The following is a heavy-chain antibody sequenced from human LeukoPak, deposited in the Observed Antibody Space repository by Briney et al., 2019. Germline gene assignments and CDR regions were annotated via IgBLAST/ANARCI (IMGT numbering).Heavy chain of an antibody. J-gene: IGHJ4*02. D-gene: IGHD5-18*01. CDR2: INPNSGGT. CDR1: GYSFTDYY. CDR3: ARDGPSVMVDFDY. Sequence: ASVEVSCKASGYSFTDYYLYWVRQAPGQGLEWMGWINPNSGGTNYAQKFQGRVTITRDTSISAAYMELSGLRPDDTAVYYCARDGPSVMVDFDYWGQGTLVTVSS. V-gene: IGHV1-2*02.